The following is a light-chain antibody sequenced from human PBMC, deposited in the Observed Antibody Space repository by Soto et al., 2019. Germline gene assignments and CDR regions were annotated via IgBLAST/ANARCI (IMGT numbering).Light chain of an antibody. J-gene: IGKJ2*01. Sequence: IQLTQSPSSLSASVGDRVTITCRASQGINKFLAWYQQKPGKAPQLLIYGASTLQSGVPSRFSGSGSGTDFPLTISSLQPDDFATYYCQQLTNFRFTFGQGTKLDIK. CDR2: GAS. CDR3: QQLTNFRFT. V-gene: IGKV1-9*01. CDR1: QGINKF.